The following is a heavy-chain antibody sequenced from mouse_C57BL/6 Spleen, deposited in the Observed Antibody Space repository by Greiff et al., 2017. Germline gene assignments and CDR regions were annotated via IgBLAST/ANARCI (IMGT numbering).Heavy chain of an antibody. V-gene: IGHV1-5*01. J-gene: IGHJ2*01. D-gene: IGHD1-1*01. CDR2: IYPGNRDT. CDR3: TRAGRDYGSSYGFDY. CDR1: GYTFTSSW. Sequence: EVQLQQSGTVLARPGASVKMSCKTSGYTFTSSWMHWVKQRPGQGLEWIGAIYPGNRDTSYNQKFKGKAKLTAVTSARTAYMELSSLTNEDSAVYYCTRAGRDYGSSYGFDYWGKGTTLTVSS.